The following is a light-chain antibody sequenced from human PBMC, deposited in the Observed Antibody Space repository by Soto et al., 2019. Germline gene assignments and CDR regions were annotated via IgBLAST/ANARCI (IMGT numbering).Light chain of an antibody. Sequence: QSVLTQPASVSGSPGQSITISCTGSSSDVGSYNVVSWYQHHPGKAPKLIIYEATERPSGISNRFSGSESGNTASLTISGLQAEDEADYYCCSYAGSSTGVFGGGTKLTVL. CDR1: SSDVGSYNV. CDR2: EAT. J-gene: IGLJ2*01. V-gene: IGLV2-23*01. CDR3: CSYAGSSTGV.